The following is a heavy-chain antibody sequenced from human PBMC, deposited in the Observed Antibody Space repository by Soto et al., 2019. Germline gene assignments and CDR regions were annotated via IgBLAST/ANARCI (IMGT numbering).Heavy chain of an antibody. V-gene: IGHV4-34*01. CDR2: INHSVTT. D-gene: IGHD2-15*01. J-gene: IGHJ4*02. CDR3: ARRYCSDSYCSYFDY. Sequence: SETLSLTCAVYGGSVSGYFWSWIRQPPGKGLEWIGEINHSVTTSYSPSLDSRVTTSVDTSKNQFSLRLSSVTAADTAIYYCARRYCSDSYCSYFDYWGRGTPITVSS. CDR1: GGSVSGYF.